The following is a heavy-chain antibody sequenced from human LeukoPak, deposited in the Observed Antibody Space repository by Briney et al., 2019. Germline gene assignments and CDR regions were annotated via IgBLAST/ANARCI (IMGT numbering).Heavy chain of an antibody. J-gene: IGHJ6*03. CDR2: IRYDGSNK. V-gene: IGHV3-30*02. CDR1: GFTFSSYG. CDR3: AKDPGYCSSTSCSYYYYMDV. D-gene: IGHD2-2*01. Sequence: PGGSLRLSCAASGFTFSSYGMHWVRQAPGKGLEWVAFIRYDGSNKYYADSVKGRFTISRDNSKNTLYLQMNSLRAEDTAVYYCAKDPGYCSSTSCSYYYYMDVWGKGTTVTVSS.